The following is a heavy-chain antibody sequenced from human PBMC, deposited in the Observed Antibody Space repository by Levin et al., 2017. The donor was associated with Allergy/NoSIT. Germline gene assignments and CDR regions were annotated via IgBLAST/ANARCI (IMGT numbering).Heavy chain of an antibody. D-gene: IGHD6-13*01. CDR2: ISGSGDKT. V-gene: IGHV3-23*01. CDR1: GFTFSNYG. CDR3: AKDSPYSSSWYGRGDY. J-gene: IGHJ4*02. Sequence: SCAGSGFTFSNYGMSWVRQAPGKGLEWVSSISGSGDKTYYAESVKGRFTISRDNSKNTLYLQMNSLRDDDTALYYCAKDSPYSSSWYGRGDYWGQGTLVTVSS.